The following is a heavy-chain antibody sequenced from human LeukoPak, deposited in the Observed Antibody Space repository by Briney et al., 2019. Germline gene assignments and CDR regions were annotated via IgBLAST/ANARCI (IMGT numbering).Heavy chain of an antibody. Sequence: PSETLSLTCTVSGGSISSYYWSWIRQPPGKGLEWIGYIYYSGSTNYNPSLKSRVTISVDTSKHQFSLKLSSVTAADTAVYYCARLNYYYYYGMDVWGQGTTVTVSS. V-gene: IGHV4-59*08. J-gene: IGHJ6*02. CDR1: GGSISSYY. CDR2: IYYSGST. CDR3: ARLNYYYYYGMDV.